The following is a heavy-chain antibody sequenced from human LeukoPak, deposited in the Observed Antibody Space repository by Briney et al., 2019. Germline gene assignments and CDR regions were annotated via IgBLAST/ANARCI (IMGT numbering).Heavy chain of an antibody. D-gene: IGHD4-23*01. J-gene: IGHJ4*02. CDR1: GYTFTGYY. V-gene: IGHV1-2*02. CDR3: ASIYGGNYYFDY. CDR2: INPNSGGT. Sequence: ASVKVSCKASGYTFTGYYMHWVRQAPGQGLEWMGWINPNSGGTNYAQKFQGRVNMTRDTSISTAYMELSRLRSDDTAVYYCASIYGGNYYFDYCGQGTVVTVSS.